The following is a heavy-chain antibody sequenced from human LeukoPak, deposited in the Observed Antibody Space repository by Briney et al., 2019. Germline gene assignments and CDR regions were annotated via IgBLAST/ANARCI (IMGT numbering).Heavy chain of an antibody. D-gene: IGHD3-22*01. V-gene: IGHV3-30*02. CDR3: ANLKDYDTLDY. CDR1: GFTFSSYA. J-gene: IGHJ4*02. Sequence: QPGGSLRLSCAASGFTFSSYAMHWVRQAPGKGLEWVAFIRYDSSNKYYADSVKGRFTISRDNSKNTLYLQMNSLRAEDTAVYYCANLKDYDTLDYWGQGILVTVSS. CDR2: IRYDSSNK.